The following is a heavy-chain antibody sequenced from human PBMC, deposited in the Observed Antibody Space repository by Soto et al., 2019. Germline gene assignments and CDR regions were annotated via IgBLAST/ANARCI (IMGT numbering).Heavy chain of an antibody. CDR3: ARGTFSEVAVACDAFDI. J-gene: IGHJ3*02. V-gene: IGHV1-69*06. CDR1: GGTFSSYA. D-gene: IGHD6-19*01. CDR2: IIPIFGTE. Sequence: QVQLVQSGAEVKKPGSSVKVSCKASGGTFSSYAISWVRQAPGQGLEWMGGIIPIFGTENYAQKFQGRVTITADKSTSSGYTELSSLRSEDTAVYYCARGTFSEVAVACDAFDIWGQGTMVTVSS.